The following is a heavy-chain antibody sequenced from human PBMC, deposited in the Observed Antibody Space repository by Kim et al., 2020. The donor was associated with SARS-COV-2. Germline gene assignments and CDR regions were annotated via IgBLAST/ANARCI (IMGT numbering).Heavy chain of an antibody. CDR2: ISGSGGST. CDR3: AKARWIQLWLRGAWFDP. CDR1: GFTFSSYA. D-gene: IGHD5-18*01. V-gene: IGHV3-23*01. Sequence: GGSLRLSCAASGFTFSSYAMSWVRQAPGKGLEWVSAISGSGGSTYYADSVKGRFTISRDNSKNTLYLQMNSLRAEDTAVYYCAKARWIQLWLRGAWFDPWGQGTLVTVSS. J-gene: IGHJ5*02.